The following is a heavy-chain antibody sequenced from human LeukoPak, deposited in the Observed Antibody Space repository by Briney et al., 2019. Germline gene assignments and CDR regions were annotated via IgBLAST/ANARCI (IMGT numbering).Heavy chain of an antibody. Sequence: GGSLRLSCAASGFTFSSYAMHWVRQAPGQRLEWMGWINAGNGNTKYSQKFQGRVTITRDTSASTAYMELSGLRSEDTAVYYCARPSSTMIVVVNKGWYFDLWGRGTLVTVSS. CDR2: INAGNGNT. CDR1: GFTFSSYA. D-gene: IGHD3-22*01. CDR3: ARPSSTMIVVVNKGWYFDL. V-gene: IGHV1-3*01. J-gene: IGHJ2*01.